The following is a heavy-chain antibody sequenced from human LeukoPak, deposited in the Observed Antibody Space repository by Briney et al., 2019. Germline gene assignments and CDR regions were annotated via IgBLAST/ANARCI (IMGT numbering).Heavy chain of an antibody. V-gene: IGHV4-34*01. J-gene: IGHJ4*02. Sequence: SETLSLTCAVYGGSFSGYYWSWIRQPPGKWLEWIGEINHSGSTNYNPSLKSRVTTSVDTSKNQFSLKLSSVTAADTAVYYCARSSKRSFYYYDSSGSYWFDYWGQGTLVTVSS. CDR1: GGSFSGYY. D-gene: IGHD3-22*01. CDR2: INHSGST. CDR3: ARSSKRSFYYYDSSGSYWFDY.